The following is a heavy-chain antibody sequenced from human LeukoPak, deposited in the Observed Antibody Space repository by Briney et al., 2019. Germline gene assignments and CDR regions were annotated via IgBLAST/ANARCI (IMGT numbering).Heavy chain of an antibody. J-gene: IGHJ5*02. CDR3: ARKVGVAVAGKRWFDP. CDR2: IYYSGST. V-gene: IGHV4-39*01. CDR1: GGSISSSSYY. D-gene: IGHD6-19*01. Sequence: NPSETLSLTCTVSGGSISSSSYYWGWIRQPPGKGLEWIGSIYYSGSTYYNPSLKRRVTISVVTSKNQFSLKLSSVPAADTAVYYCARKVGVAVAGKRWFDPWGQGNLVTVSS.